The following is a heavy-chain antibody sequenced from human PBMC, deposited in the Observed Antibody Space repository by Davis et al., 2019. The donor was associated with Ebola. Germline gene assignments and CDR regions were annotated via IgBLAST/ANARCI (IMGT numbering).Heavy chain of an antibody. CDR1: GGSFSSYY. V-gene: IGHV4-59*01. J-gene: IGHJ6*02. D-gene: IGHD5-18*01. CDR3: ARGEDTAMVTGYYGMDV. CDR2: IYYSGST. Sequence: SESLSLTCPVSGGSFSSYYWSWIRQPPGKGLEWVGYIYYSGSTNYNPSLKSRGTISVETSKNQFSLKLSMVTAADKAVDYCARGEDTAMVTGYYGMDVWGQGTTVTVSS.